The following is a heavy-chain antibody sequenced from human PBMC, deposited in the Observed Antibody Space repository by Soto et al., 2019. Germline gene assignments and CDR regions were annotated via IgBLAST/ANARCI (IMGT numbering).Heavy chain of an antibody. CDR3: ASPFFGASAFDM. J-gene: IGHJ3*02. CDR1: GGTFATYT. Sequence: ASVKVSCKASGGTFATYTSKWVRQAPGQGLEWMGRIIPVVNIANYAQKFQGRVSITADTSTGTAYMELSSLRSEDTAVYYCASPFFGASAFDMWGHGTIVTVSS. V-gene: IGHV1-69*02. CDR2: IIPVVNIA. D-gene: IGHD3-10*01.